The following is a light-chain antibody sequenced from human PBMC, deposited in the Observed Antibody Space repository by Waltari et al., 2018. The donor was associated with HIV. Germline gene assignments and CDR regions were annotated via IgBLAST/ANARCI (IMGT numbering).Light chain of an antibody. CDR2: ATS. Sequence: SASVGDRVTITCRASQNIYSYLAWYQQKPGRAPQVLIYATSTLQSGVPSRFSGSGSGTEFALTITNLQPDDFATYYCQQVNGYPLTFGGGTKVEIK. CDR3: QQVNGYPLT. V-gene: IGKV1-9*01. J-gene: IGKJ4*01. CDR1: QNIYSY.